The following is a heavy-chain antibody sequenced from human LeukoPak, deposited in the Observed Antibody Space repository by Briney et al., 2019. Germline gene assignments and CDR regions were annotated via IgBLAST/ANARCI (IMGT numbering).Heavy chain of an antibody. D-gene: IGHD5-24*01. CDR3: ARGRDGYNFLNRGEYYYFDY. CDR1: GGSISSGSYY. V-gene: IGHV4-61*02. CDR2: IYSSGST. J-gene: IGHJ4*02. Sequence: PSQTLSLTCTVSGGSISSGSYYWSWIRQPAGKGLEWIGRIYSSGSTNYNPSLKSRVTISVDTSKNQFSLKLSSVTAADTAVYYCARGRDGYNFLNRGEYYYFDYWGQGTLVTVSS.